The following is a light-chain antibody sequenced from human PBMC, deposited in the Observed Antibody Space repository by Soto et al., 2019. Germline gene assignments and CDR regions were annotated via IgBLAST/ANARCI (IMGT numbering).Light chain of an antibody. CDR3: IQCSHWPTT. Sequence: DVVMTQSPLSLPVTLGQPASISCRSSQSLVHSAGHTYLSWIQHTPGQSPRRLVYKISNRGSGVPDRFSGSGSGTDFTLRISRVEAEDVGVYYCIQCSHWPTTFGQGTKVEIK. CDR1: QSLVHSAGHTY. CDR2: KIS. J-gene: IGKJ1*01. V-gene: IGKV2-30*02.